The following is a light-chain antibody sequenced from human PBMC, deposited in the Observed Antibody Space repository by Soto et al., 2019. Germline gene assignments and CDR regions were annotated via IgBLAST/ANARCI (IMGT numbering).Light chain of an antibody. Sequence: QSALTQPASVSGSPGQSITISCTGTSSDVGGYNYVSWYQQHPGKAPKLMIYEVSNRPSGVSNRFSGSKSGNTASLTTSGPQAEDEADYYCTSYTSSSTLLFGGGTKLTVL. CDR3: TSYTSSSTLL. J-gene: IGLJ3*02. CDR2: EVS. CDR1: SSDVGGYNY. V-gene: IGLV2-14*01.